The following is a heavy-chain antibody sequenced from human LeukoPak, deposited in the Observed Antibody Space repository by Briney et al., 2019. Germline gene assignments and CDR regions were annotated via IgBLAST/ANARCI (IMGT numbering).Heavy chain of an antibody. V-gene: IGHV1-8*01. J-gene: IGHJ6*02. D-gene: IGHD5-18*01. CDR1: GYTFTSTE. CDR2: MNPNRGDT. CDR3: ARAPRQLSYYYGVDV. Sequence: ASVKVSCKASGYTFTSTEIMWVRQATGQGLEWMGWMNPNRGDTGYAQKFQGRVTMTRDTSTSTAYMELSRLRFEDTAVYYCARAPRQLSYYYGVDVWGQGTTVTVSS.